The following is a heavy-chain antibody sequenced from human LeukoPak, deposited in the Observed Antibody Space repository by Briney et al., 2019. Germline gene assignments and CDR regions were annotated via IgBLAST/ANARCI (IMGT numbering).Heavy chain of an antibody. V-gene: IGHV6-1*01. CDR3: ARGTSSGWYYSFDY. D-gene: IGHD6-19*01. CDR1: GDSFSSNSAA. J-gene: IGHJ4*02. CDR2: TYSRSNVYN. Sequence: SQTLSFTCAISGDSFSSNSAAWNWIRQSPSRGLEWLGRTYSRSNVYNDYAGAVKSRITITPDTSKNQFSLQLNSVTPEDTAVYYCARGTSSGWYYSFDYWGQGTLVTVSS.